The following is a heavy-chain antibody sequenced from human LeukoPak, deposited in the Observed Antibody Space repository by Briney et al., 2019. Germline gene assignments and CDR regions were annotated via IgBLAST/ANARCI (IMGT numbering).Heavy chain of an antibody. D-gene: IGHD3-10*01. CDR1: GVSIGSNSYY. V-gene: IGHV4-39*01. CDR2: MYYSGTT. Sequence: SETLSLTCSVSGVSIGSNSYYWGWIRQPPGKGLEWIASMYYSGTTYYNPSLKSRVTISVDTSKNQFSLKLSSVTAADTAVYYCARQSYYYGSFDPWGQGTLVTVSS. CDR3: ARQSYYYGSFDP. J-gene: IGHJ5*02.